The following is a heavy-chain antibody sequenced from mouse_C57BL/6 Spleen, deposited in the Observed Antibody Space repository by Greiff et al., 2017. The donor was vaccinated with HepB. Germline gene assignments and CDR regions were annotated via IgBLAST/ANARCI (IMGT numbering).Heavy chain of an antibody. CDR2: ISNLAYSI. Sequence: EVMLVESGGGLVQPGGSLKLSCAASGFTFSDYGMAWVRQAPRKGPEWVAFISNLAYSIYYADTVTGRFTISRENAKNTLYLEMSSLRSEDTAMYYCARERSMGYWGQGTSVTVSS. CDR1: GFTFSDYG. D-gene: IGHD1-1*01. J-gene: IGHJ4*01. V-gene: IGHV5-15*04. CDR3: ARERSMGY.